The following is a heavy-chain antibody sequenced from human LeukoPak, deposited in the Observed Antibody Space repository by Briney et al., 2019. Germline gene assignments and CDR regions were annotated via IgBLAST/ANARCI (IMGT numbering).Heavy chain of an antibody. CDR2: ISPSGRSV. J-gene: IGHJ4*02. D-gene: IGHD3-10*01. CDR3: TRDAGSDF. V-gene: IGHV3-48*03. Sequence: GGSLRLPCVGSGLSFGDYGMNWVRQAPGKGLEWLTFISPSGRSVSYADSVKGRFTIARDNAKKSLYLQMDSLRGEDTAIYYCTRDAGSDFWGQGTLVTVSS. CDR1: GLSFGDYG.